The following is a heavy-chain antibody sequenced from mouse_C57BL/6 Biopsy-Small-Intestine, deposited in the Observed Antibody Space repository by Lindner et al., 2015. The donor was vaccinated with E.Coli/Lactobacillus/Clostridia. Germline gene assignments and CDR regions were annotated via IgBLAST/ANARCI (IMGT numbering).Heavy chain of an antibody. CDR1: DYAFSSSW. CDR3: ARGSSEDYYAMDY. Sequence: VQLQESGPELVKPGASVKISCKASDYAFSSSWMNWVKQRPGKGLEWIGRIYPGDGDTNYNGKFKGKATLTADKSSSTAYMQLSSLTSEDSAVYFCARGSSEDYYAMDYWGQGTSVTVSS. CDR2: IYPGDGDT. J-gene: IGHJ4*01. D-gene: IGHD3-2*02. V-gene: IGHV1-82*01.